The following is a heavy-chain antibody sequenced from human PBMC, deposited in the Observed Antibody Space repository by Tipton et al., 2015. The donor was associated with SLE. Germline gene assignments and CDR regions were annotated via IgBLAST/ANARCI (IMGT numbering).Heavy chain of an antibody. CDR3: AKDRITGTTMYYYGMDV. CDR1: GDSITRHY. D-gene: IGHD1-7*01. J-gene: IGHJ6*02. CDR2: ISWGSSKI. V-gene: IGHV3-9*01. Sequence: LSLTCTVSGDSITRHYLTWVRQVPGRGLEWVSSISWGSSKIDYADSVKGRFTISRDNAKNSLFLQMNSLRAEDTALYYCAKDRITGTTMYYYGMDVWGHGTTVTVSS.